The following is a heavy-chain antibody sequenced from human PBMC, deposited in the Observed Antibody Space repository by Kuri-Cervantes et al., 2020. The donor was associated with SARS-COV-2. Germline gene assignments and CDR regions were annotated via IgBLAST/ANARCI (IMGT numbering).Heavy chain of an antibody. J-gene: IGHJ4*02. V-gene: IGHV3-23*01. CDR1: GFTFSHFA. CDR3: PKGFASSWYVGLSH. D-gene: IGHD6-13*01. CDR2: ISPSGAP. Sequence: GGSLRLSCGASGFTFSHFARSWVRQAPGKGLEWVSDISPSGAPYYADSVKGRFTITRDNSKDTVSLEMTSLGVDDTAAYYCPKGFASSWYVGLSHWGQGSLVTVSS.